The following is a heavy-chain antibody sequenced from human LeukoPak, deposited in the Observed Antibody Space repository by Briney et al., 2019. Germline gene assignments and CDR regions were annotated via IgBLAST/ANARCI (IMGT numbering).Heavy chain of an antibody. D-gene: IGHD3-3*01. Sequence: PSDTLSLTCTVSGGSISSSSYYWSWIRQPPGKGLEWVSSISSSSSYIYYADSVKGRFTISRDNAKNSLYLQMNSLRAEDTAVYYCARDRAFGVVPDAFDIWGQGTMVTVSS. CDR2: ISSSSSYI. CDR3: ARDRAFGVVPDAFDI. CDR1: GGSISSSSYY. J-gene: IGHJ3*02. V-gene: IGHV3-21*01.